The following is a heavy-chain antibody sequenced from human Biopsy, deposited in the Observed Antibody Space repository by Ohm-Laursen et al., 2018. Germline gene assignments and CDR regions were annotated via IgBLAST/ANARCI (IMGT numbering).Heavy chain of an antibody. J-gene: IGHJ3*01. CDR2: FSHTGTT. CDR3: ARGPYGDNAGAFDV. CDR1: GGPFGINSHY. D-gene: IGHD4/OR15-4a*01. V-gene: IGHV4-4*01. Sequence: PGTLSLTCTVSGGPFGINSHYWIWIRQPPGKGLEWVGEFSHTGTTIYNPSLKSRLTISVDKSKNHFSLRLTSVTAADTATYFCARGPYGDNAGAFDVWGQGTVVTVSS.